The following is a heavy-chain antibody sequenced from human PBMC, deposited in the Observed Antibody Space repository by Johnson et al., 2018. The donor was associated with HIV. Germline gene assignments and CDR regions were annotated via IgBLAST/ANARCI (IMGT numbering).Heavy chain of an antibody. V-gene: IGHV3-7*02. D-gene: IGHD6-19*01. CDR2: IKGDGSNK. J-gene: IGHJ3*02. CDR3: AKIAVAGTYHDAFDI. CDR1: GFTFSDFW. Sequence: VQLVESGGGLVQPGRSLRLSCAASGFTFSDFWMTWVRQAPGKGLEWVANIKGDGSNKYYADSVKGRFTISRDNSKNTLYLQMNSLRAEDTAVYYCAKIAVAGTYHDAFDIWGQGTMVTVSS.